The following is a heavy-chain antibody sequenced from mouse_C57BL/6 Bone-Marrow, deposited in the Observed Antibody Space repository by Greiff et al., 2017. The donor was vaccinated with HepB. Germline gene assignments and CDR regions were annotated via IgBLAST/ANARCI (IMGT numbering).Heavy chain of an antibody. Sequence: EVQVVESGEGLVKPGGSLKLSCAASGFTFSSYAMSWVRQTPEKRLEWVAYISSGGDYIYYADTVKGRFTISRDNAWNTLYLQMSSLKSEDTAMYYCTRDEVYYGSSYGAYWGQGTLVTVSA. D-gene: IGHD1-1*01. CDR1: GFTFSSYA. CDR3: TRDEVYYGSSYGAY. J-gene: IGHJ3*01. V-gene: IGHV5-9-1*02. CDR2: ISSGGDYI.